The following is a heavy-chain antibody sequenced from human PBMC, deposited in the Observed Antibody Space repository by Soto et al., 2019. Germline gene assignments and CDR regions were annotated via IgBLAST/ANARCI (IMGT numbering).Heavy chain of an antibody. CDR3: ARGMTTVTTFDY. V-gene: IGHV4-30-2*01. Sequence: SETLSLTCAGSGGSISSGGYSWSSIRQPPGKGLEWIGYIYHSGSTYYNPSLKSRVTISVDRSKNQVSLKLSSVTAADTAVYYCARGMTTVTTFDYWGQGTLVTVSS. CDR1: GGSISSGGYS. CDR2: IYHSGST. D-gene: IGHD4-17*01. J-gene: IGHJ4*02.